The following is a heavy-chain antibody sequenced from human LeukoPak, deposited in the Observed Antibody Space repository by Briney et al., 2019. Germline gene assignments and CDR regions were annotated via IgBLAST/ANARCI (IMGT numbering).Heavy chain of an antibody. CDR2: IIPIFGTA. CDR1: GGTFSSYA. CDR3: ARDQWLRFGGEYYMDV. V-gene: IGHV1-69*06. D-gene: IGHD5-12*01. Sequence: SVKVSCKASGGTFSSYAISWVRQAPGQGLEWMGGIIPIFGTANYAQKFQGRVTITADKSTSTAYMELSSLRSEDTAVYYCARDQWLRFGGEYYMDVWGKGTTVTVSS. J-gene: IGHJ6*03.